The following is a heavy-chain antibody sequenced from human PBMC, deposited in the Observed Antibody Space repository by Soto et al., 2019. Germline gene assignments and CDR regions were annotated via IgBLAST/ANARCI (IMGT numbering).Heavy chain of an antibody. CDR3: ARDGGGIVVVTAMDV. V-gene: IGHV3-30-3*01. CDR1: GFTFSSYA. Sequence: LRLSCAASGFTFSSYAMHWVRQAPGKGLEWVAVISYDGSNKYYADSVKGRFTISRDNSKNTLYLQMNSLRAEDTAVYYCARDGGGIVVVTAMDVWGQGTTVTVSS. D-gene: IGHD2-21*02. J-gene: IGHJ6*02. CDR2: ISYDGSNK.